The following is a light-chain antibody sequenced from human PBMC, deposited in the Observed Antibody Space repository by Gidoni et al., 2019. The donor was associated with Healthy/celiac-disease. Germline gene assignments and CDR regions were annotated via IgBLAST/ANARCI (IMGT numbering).Light chain of an antibody. CDR2: GAS. J-gene: IGKJ1*01. V-gene: IGKV3-20*01. Sequence: EIVLTQAPGTLSLSTGERATLSCRASQSVSSSYLAWYQQKPGQAPRLLIDGASSRATGIPDRFSGSGSGTYFTLTLIRLGPEDFAVYYCQQYGSSPRTFGQGTNVEIK. CDR3: QQYGSSPRT. CDR1: QSVSSSY.